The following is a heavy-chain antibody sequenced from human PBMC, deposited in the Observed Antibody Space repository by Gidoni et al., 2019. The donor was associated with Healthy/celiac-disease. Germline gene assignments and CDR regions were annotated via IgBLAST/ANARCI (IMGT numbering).Heavy chain of an antibody. CDR3: ARVTVDTAMANYFDY. J-gene: IGHJ4*02. V-gene: IGHV4-30-4*01. CDR1: GGSISSGDYY. Sequence: QVQLQESGPGLVKPSQTLSLTCTVSGGSISSGDYYWSWIRQPPGKGLEWIGYIYYSGSTYYNPSLKSRVTISVDTSKNQFSLKLSSVTAADTAVYYCARVTVDTAMANYFDYWGQGTLVTVSS. D-gene: IGHD5-18*01. CDR2: IYYSGST.